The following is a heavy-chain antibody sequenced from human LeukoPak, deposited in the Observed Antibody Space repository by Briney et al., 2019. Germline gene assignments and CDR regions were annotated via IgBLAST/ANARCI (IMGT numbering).Heavy chain of an antibody. D-gene: IGHD6-6*01. Sequence: PSETLSLTCTVSGGSIISSDYYWAWIRQPPGKGLEWIGSIYYSGTTYYNPSLKSRLTISVDTSKNQFSLRLTSVAAADTAVYYCARRRSSSSYRDSWGQGTLVTVSS. J-gene: IGHJ5*01. CDR1: GGSIISSDYY. CDR3: ARRRSSSSYRDS. V-gene: IGHV4-39*01. CDR2: IYYSGTT.